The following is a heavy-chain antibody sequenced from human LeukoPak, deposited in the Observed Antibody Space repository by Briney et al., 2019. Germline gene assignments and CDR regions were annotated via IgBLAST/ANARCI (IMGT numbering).Heavy chain of an antibody. V-gene: IGHV3-23*01. CDR2: ISGSGGST. J-gene: IGHJ4*02. CDR1: GFIFRHYA. D-gene: IGHD6-13*01. Sequence: GSLRLSCSASGFIFRHYAVNWVRQSPGKGLEWVSAISGSGGSTYYADSVKGRFTISRDNSKNTLYLQMNSLRAEDTAVYYCAKDKVFSRGAAAGLFDYWGQGTLVTVSS. CDR3: AKDKVFSRGAAAGLFDY.